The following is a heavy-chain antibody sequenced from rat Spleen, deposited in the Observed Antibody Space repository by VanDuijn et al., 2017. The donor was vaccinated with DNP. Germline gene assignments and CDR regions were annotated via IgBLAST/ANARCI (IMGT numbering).Heavy chain of an antibody. CDR1: GFTFSNYG. CDR2: ISTSGSRT. J-gene: IGHJ3*01. Sequence: EVQLVESGGGLVQPGRSLKLSCAASGFTFSNYGMHWIRQAPTKGLEWVATISTSGSRTYYPDSVKGRFTISRDNAKSTLYLQMDSLRSEDTATYYCATHQGVRIITPYNWFAYWGQGTLVTVSS. D-gene: IGHD1-6*01. V-gene: IGHV5-19*01. CDR3: ATHQGVRIITPYNWFAY.